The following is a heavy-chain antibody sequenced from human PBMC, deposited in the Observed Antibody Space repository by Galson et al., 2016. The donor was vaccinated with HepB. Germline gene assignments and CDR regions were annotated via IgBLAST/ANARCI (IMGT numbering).Heavy chain of an antibody. V-gene: IGHV3-23*01. Sequence: SLRLSCAASGFTFNDYAMSWIRQAPGKGLEWVSVISSAGGIFFFADSVKGRLTISRDNSKNTLYLQTNGLRTEDTAIYYCAKGGFVMAGYSDFDSWGRGT. CDR1: GFTFNDYA. CDR3: AKGGFVMAGYSDFDS. J-gene: IGHJ2*01. CDR2: ISSAGGIF. D-gene: IGHD3-9*01.